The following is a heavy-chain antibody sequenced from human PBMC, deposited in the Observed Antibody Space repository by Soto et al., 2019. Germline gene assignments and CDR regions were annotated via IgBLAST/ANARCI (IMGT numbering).Heavy chain of an antibody. D-gene: IGHD3-22*01. CDR1: GFTFSNYG. J-gene: IGHJ3*02. Sequence: TGVSLRLSCAASGFTFSNYGIHWVRQAPGKGLEWVAVISYDGTNKYYGDSVKGRFTISRDNSKGTLYLQMNSLRAEDTAVYYCAKERTYYEDSSGYSHDGLDSWGQGSMVTVS. V-gene: IGHV3-30*18. CDR3: AKERTYYEDSSGYSHDGLDS. CDR2: ISYDGTNK.